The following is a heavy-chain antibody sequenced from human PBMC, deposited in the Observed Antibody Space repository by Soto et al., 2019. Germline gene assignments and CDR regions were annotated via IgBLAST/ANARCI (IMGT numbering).Heavy chain of an antibody. Sequence: ASLKVTCKASGYTFTSYYMHWVRQAPGQGLECMGIINPSGGSTSYAQKFQGRVTMTRDTSTSTVYMELSSLRSEDTAVYYCARVPGYYDSSGYPTQYYFDYWGQGTLVTV. CDR3: ARVPGYYDSSGYPTQYYFDY. CDR1: GYTFTSYY. CDR2: INPSGGST. J-gene: IGHJ4*02. D-gene: IGHD3-22*01. V-gene: IGHV1-46*01.